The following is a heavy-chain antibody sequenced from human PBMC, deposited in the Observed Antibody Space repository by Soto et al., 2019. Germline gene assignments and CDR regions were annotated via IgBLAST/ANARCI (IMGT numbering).Heavy chain of an antibody. CDR1: GGSFSGYY. CDR3: ARAPYYDILTGYVDYYYMDV. Sequence: SETLSLTCAVYGGSFSGYYWSWIRPPPGKGLERIGEINHSGSTNYNPSLKSRVTIPVDTSKNQFSLKLSSVTAADTAVYYCARAPYYDILTGYVDYYYMDVWGKGTTVTVSS. CDR2: INHSGST. D-gene: IGHD3-9*01. J-gene: IGHJ6*03. V-gene: IGHV4-34*01.